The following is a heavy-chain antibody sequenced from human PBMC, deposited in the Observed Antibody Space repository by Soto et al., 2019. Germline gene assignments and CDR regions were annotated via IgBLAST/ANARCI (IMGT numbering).Heavy chain of an antibody. CDR2: IDPSDSYT. CDR3: AGPFIAAAGMGV. V-gene: IGHV5-10-1*01. CDR1: GYSFTSYR. Sequence: PGESLKISCKGSGYSFTSYRISWVRQMPGKGLEWMGRIDPSDSYTNYSPSFQGHVTISADKSISTAYLQWSSLKASDTAMYYCAGPFIAAAGMGVWGQGTMVTVSS. D-gene: IGHD6-13*01. J-gene: IGHJ3*01.